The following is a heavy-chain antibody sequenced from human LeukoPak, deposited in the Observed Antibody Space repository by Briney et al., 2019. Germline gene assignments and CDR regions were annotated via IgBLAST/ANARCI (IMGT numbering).Heavy chain of an antibody. D-gene: IGHD6-13*01. CDR3: VRGAGVSRFNYFDP. Sequence: QPGRSLTLSCAASGFTFSSFGMHWVRQAPGKGLEWVAVIWYDASNKYYADSVKGRFTISRDNSKNTLFLQMNSLRDDDTAVYYCVRGAGVSRFNYFDPWGQGTLVTVSS. J-gene: IGHJ5*02. CDR1: GFTFSSFG. CDR2: IWYDASNK. V-gene: IGHV3-33*01.